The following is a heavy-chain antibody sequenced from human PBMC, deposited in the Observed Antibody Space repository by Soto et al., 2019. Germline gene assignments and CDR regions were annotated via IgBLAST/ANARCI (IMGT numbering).Heavy chain of an antibody. J-gene: IGHJ4*02. CDR2: ISSSSSTI. D-gene: IGHD6-13*01. Sequence: EVQLVESGGGLVQPGGSLRLSCAASGFTFSSYSLNWVRQAPGKGLEWVSYISSSSSTIYFADSVKGRFTISRDNAKNSLYQQMNSLRDEDTAVYYCARGTVTSSSCPDYWGQGTLVTVSS. CDR3: ARGTVTSSSCPDY. CDR1: GFTFSSYS. V-gene: IGHV3-48*02.